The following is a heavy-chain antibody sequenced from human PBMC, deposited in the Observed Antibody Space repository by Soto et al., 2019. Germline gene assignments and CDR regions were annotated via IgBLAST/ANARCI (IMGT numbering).Heavy chain of an antibody. CDR3: ASKGGYATTPMVRGVIPYYYYGMDV. V-gene: IGHV3-48*02. CDR2: ISSSSSTI. Sequence: PGGSLRLSCAASGFTFSSYSMNWVRQAPGKGLEWVSYISSSSSTIYYADSVKGRFTISRDNAKNSLYLQMNSLRDEDTAVYYCASKGGYATTPMVRGVIPYYYYGMDVWGQGTTVTVSS. CDR1: GFTFSSYS. J-gene: IGHJ6*02. D-gene: IGHD3-10*01.